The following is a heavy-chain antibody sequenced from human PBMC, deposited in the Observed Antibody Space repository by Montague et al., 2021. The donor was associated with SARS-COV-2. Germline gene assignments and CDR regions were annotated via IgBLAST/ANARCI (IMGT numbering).Heavy chain of an antibody. CDR2: ISYDGSYK. D-gene: IGHD6-19*01. J-gene: IGHJ4*02. V-gene: IGHV3-30*09. Sequence: SLRLSCAASGFSFNNYAMNWVRQAPGKGLEWVAFISYDGSYKYYADSVKGRFAISRDNSKNTLYLEMNSLRAEDTAVYYCVRASLIKARIAVAGTTVYWGQGTLVTISS. CDR1: GFSFNNYA. CDR3: VRASLIKARIAVAGTTVY.